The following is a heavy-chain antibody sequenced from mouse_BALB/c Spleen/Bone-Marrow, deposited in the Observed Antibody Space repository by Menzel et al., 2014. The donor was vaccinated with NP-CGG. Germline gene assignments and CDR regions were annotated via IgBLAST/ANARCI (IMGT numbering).Heavy chain of an antibody. CDR1: GFTFSSYG. CDR2: ISSGGSYT. V-gene: IGHV5-6*01. CDR3: ARQTFYDNDGYFDY. D-gene: IGHD2-4*01. J-gene: IGHJ2*01. Sequence: EVKLVESGGDLVKPGGSLKLSCAASGFTFSSYGMSWVRQTPDKRLEWAATISSGGSYTYYPDSVKGRFTISRDNAKNNLYLQISSLKSEDTAMYFCARQTFYDNDGYFDYWGQGTTLTVSS.